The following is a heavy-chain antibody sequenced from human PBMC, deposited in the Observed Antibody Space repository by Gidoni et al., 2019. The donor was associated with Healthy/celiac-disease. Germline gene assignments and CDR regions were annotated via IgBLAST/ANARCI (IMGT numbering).Heavy chain of an antibody. CDR3: ARVYGSGNDY. Sequence: QVQLVQSGAEVKKPGASVRISCKASEYTFTSYYIHWVRQAPGQGLEGLGIINPSGGGTGYAQKFQGRVTMTRDTSTSTIYMELSSLRSEDTAVYYCARVYGSGNDYWGRGTLVTVSS. V-gene: IGHV1-46*01. D-gene: IGHD3-10*01. CDR1: EYTFTSYY. CDR2: INPSGGGT. J-gene: IGHJ4*02.